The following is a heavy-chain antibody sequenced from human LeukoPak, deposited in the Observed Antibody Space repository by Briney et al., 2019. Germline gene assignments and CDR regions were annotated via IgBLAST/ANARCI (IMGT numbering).Heavy chain of an antibody. CDR2: IYHSGST. Sequence: SGTLSLTCTVSGGSISSGGYYWSWIRQPPGKGLEWIGYIYHSGSTYYNPSLKSRVTISVDRSKNQFSLKLSSVTAADTAVYYCARQGFRKGDIVVVPAPTGYFDYWGQGTLVTVSS. D-gene: IGHD2-2*01. CDR3: ARQGFRKGDIVVVPAPTGYFDY. J-gene: IGHJ4*02. V-gene: IGHV4-30-2*01. CDR1: GGSISSGGYY.